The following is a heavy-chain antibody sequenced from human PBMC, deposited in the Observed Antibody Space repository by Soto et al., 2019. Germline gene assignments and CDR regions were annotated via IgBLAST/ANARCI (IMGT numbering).Heavy chain of an antibody. D-gene: IGHD3-3*01. Sequence: SETLSLTCTVSGGSISSSSYYWGWIRQPPGKGLEWIGSIYYSGSTYYNPSLKSRVTISVDTSKNQFSLKLSSVTAADTAVYYCARATTIFGVVISRGEDYWGQGTLVTVSS. CDR2: IYYSGST. CDR3: ARATTIFGVVISRGEDY. J-gene: IGHJ4*02. V-gene: IGHV4-39*07. CDR1: GGSISSSSYY.